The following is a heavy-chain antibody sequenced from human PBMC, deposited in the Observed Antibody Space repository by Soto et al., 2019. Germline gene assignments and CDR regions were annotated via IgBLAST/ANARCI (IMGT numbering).Heavy chain of an antibody. CDR3: ARRWGRTFDY. V-gene: IGHV4-59*08. J-gene: IGHJ4*02. D-gene: IGHD7-27*01. CDR2: IYYSGRT. CDR1: GGSISRYY. Sequence: QVQLQESGPGLVKPAETLSLTCTVSGGSISRYYWSWIRQPPGRGLEWIGYIYYSGRTNYNPSLKSRVTISVDTSKNQFSLKLSSVTAADTAVYYCARRWGRTFDYWGQGTLVTVSS.